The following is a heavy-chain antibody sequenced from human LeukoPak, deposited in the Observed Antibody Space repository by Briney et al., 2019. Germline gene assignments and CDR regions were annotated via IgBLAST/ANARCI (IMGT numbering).Heavy chain of an antibody. V-gene: IGHV1-3*01. Sequence: GASVNVSCKASGYTFTSYAMHWVRQAPGQRLEWMGWINAGNGNTKYSQKFQGRVTITRDTSASTAYMELSSLRSEDTAVYYCARDLRPRLLWFGELLSPPDYWGQGTLVTVSS. CDR3: ARDLRPRLLWFGELLSPPDY. D-gene: IGHD3-10*01. J-gene: IGHJ4*02. CDR1: GYTFTSYA. CDR2: INAGNGNT.